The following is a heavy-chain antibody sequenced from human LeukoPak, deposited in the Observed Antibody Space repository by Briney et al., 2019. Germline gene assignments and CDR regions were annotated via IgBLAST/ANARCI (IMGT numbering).Heavy chain of an antibody. CDR2: TSYDGSDT. D-gene: IGHD3-10*01. CDR3: AKIRDASGSYYRPFTY. V-gene: IGHV3-30*18. CDR1: GFTFSNYG. J-gene: IGHJ4*02. Sequence: GGSLRLSCAASGFTFSNYGMHWVRQVPGRGLEWVALTSYDGSDTYYADSVKGRFTISRDNSKNTLYLQMNSLRIEDTAVYYCAKIRDASGSYYRPFTYWGQGTLVTVS.